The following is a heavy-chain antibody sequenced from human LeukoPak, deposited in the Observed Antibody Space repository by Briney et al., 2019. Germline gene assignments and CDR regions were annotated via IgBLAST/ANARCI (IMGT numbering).Heavy chain of an antibody. D-gene: IGHD3-10*01. J-gene: IGHJ4*02. V-gene: IGHV4-34*01. Sequence: PWEPWPLTCVVYGGPFSGYYWSWIRKPPGKGLEWIGEINHSGSTNYNPSLKSRVTISVDTSKNQFSLKLSSVTAADTAVYYCARRTMVRGVTDYWGQGTLVTVSS. CDR3: ARRTMVRGVTDY. CDR1: GGPFSGYY. CDR2: INHSGST.